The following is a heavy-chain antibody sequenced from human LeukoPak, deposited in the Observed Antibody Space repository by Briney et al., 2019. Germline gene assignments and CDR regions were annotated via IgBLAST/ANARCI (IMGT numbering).Heavy chain of an antibody. CDR3: ASSAPYYYYGMDV. V-gene: IGHV1-18*01. Sequence: AAVKVSCKASGYTFIRYGITWVRQAPGQGLEWMGWISAHNDDTNYAQKLQGRVTMTTDTSTSTAYMELRSLRSDDTAVYYCASSAPYYYYGMDVWGQGTTVTVSS. J-gene: IGHJ6*02. CDR2: ISAHNDDT. CDR1: GYTFIRYG.